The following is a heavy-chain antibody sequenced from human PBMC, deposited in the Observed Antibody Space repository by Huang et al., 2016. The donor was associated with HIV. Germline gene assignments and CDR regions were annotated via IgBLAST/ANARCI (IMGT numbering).Heavy chain of an antibody. V-gene: IGHV4-59*01. CDR3: ASASIAARRWFDP. CDR2: IYYSGST. J-gene: IGHJ5*02. Sequence: SWIRQPPGKGLEWIGYIYYSGSTNYNPSLKSRVTISVDPSKNQCSLRLSSVTAADTAVYYCASASIAARRWFDPWGQGSLVTVSS. D-gene: IGHD6-6*01.